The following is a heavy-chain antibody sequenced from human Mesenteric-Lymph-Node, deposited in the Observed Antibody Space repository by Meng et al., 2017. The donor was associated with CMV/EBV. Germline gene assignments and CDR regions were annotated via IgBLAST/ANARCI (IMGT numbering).Heavy chain of an antibody. J-gene: IGHJ4*02. V-gene: IGHV3-48*03. CDR2: ISSSGSTI. CDR1: GFTFSSYE. CDR3: ARDNVLHDFWSGYHRVD. D-gene: IGHD3-3*01. Sequence: GGPLRLSCAASGFTFSSYEMNWVRQAPGKGLEWVSYISSSGSTIYYADSVKGRFTISRDNSKNTLYLQMNSLRAEDTAVYYCARDNVLHDFWSGYHRVDWGQGTLVTVSS.